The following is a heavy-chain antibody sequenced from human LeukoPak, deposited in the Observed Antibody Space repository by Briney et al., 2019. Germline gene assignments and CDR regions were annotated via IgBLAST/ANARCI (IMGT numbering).Heavy chain of an antibody. Sequence: SGRSLRLSCAASGFSLSSYSMNWVRQAPGKGLEWVSSITISSNFIYYADSVKGRFTISRDNAKNSLYLQMNSLRAEDTAVYFCARDGHGDGILTGYSYFGMDVWGQGTTVTVSS. CDR3: ARDGHGDGILTGYSYFGMDV. J-gene: IGHJ6*02. CDR2: ITISSNFI. CDR1: GFSLSSYS. D-gene: IGHD3-9*01. V-gene: IGHV3-21*01.